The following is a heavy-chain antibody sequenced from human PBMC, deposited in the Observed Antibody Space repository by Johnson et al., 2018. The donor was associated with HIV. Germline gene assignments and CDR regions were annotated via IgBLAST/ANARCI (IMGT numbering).Heavy chain of an antibody. D-gene: IGHD6-13*01. Sequence: VRLVEFGGGLIQPGGSLRLSCAASGFTVRSTYMNWVRQAPGKGLEWVSLISWDGNRNYYADSVKGRFTISRNNSENSLYLQMNSLRAEDTALYYCAKDMGYSSFGFGFDLWGQGTMVTVSS. J-gene: IGHJ3*01. CDR2: ISWDGNRN. CDR3: AKDMGYSSFGFGFDL. CDR1: GFTVRSTY. V-gene: IGHV3-43D*03.